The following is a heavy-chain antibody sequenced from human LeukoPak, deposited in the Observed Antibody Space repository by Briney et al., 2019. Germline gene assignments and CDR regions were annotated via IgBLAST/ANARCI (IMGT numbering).Heavy chain of an antibody. D-gene: IGHD5-24*01. V-gene: IGHV3-21*01. CDR2: ISSSSSYM. CDR3: AKNVGRDGYNDYFDY. J-gene: IGHJ4*02. Sequence: GGSLRLSCAASGFTFSTYTMNWVRQAPGKGLEWVSFISSSSSYMYYADSVKGRFTISRDNSKNTVYLQMNSLRPDDTAMYYCAKNVGRDGYNDYFDYWGQGTLVTVPS. CDR1: GFTFSTYT.